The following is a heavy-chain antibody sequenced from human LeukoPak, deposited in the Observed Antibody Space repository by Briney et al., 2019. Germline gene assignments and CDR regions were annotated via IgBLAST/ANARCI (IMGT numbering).Heavy chain of an antibody. J-gene: IGHJ1*01. CDR2: I. D-gene: IGHD1-26*01. V-gene: IGHV3-74*01. CDR1: GFTFSSYW. Sequence: GGSLRLSCAASGFTFSSYWMHWVRQAPGKGLVWVSRIKGRFTIPRDNAKNTLYLQMNSLRAEDTAVYYCARQEGGIVGATAQHWGQGTLVTVSS. CDR3: ARQEGGIVGATAQH.